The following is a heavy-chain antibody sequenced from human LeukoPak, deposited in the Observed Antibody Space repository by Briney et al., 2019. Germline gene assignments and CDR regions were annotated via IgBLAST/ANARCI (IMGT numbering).Heavy chain of an antibody. V-gene: IGHV3-23*01. CDR1: GFTFSSYA. Sequence: GGSLRLSCAASGFTFSSYAMSWVRQAPGKGLEWVSAISGSGGSTYYADSVKGRFTISRDNSKNTPYLQMNSLTDEDTAVYYCARDLSGSYMSDYWGQGTLVTVSS. CDR3: ARDLSGSYMSDY. CDR2: ISGSGGST. D-gene: IGHD3-10*01. J-gene: IGHJ4*02.